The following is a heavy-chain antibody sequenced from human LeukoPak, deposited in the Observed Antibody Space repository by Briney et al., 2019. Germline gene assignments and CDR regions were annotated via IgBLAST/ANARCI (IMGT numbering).Heavy chain of an antibody. CDR2: IYSGDNT. D-gene: IGHD5-24*01. Sequence: GGSLRLSCAASGFTVSSNYMTWVRQAPRKGLEWVSLIYSGDNTYYADSVKGRFTISRDNSNNTLYFQMNSLRAEDTAVYYCAGRRRDGYFDYWGQGTLVTVSS. CDR1: GFTVSSNY. J-gene: IGHJ4*02. CDR3: AGRRRDGYFDY. V-gene: IGHV3-53*01.